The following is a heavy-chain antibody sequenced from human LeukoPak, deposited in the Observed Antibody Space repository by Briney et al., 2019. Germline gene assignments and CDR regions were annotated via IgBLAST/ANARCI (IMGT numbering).Heavy chain of an antibody. J-gene: IGHJ4*02. V-gene: IGHV1-2*06. Sequence: ASVKVSCKASGYTFTGYYIHWVRQAPGQGLEWMGRINPNSGGTNYAQKFQGRVTMTRDTSISTAYMELSRLRSGDTAVHYCARDLLQWLEQDYWGQGTLVTVSS. CDR3: ARDLLQWLEQDY. D-gene: IGHD6-19*01. CDR2: INPNSGGT. CDR1: GYTFTGYY.